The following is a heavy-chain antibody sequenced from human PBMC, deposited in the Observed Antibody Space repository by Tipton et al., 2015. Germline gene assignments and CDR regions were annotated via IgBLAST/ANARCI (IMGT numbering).Heavy chain of an antibody. CDR2: INWNGGKT. D-gene: IGHD6-13*01. V-gene: IGHV3-43*01. CDR1: GFKFDDYA. Sequence: SLRLSCAAYGFKFDDYAMHWVRQAPGKGLEWVSVINWNGGKTDYGDSLKGRFTISRDNKKKSLYLQMNSLTTEDTALYYCARHVSSSLDYWGQGTLVTVS. J-gene: IGHJ4*02. CDR3: ARHVSSSLDY.